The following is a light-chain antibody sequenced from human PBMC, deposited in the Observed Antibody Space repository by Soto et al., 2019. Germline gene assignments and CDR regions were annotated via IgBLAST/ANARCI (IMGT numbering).Light chain of an antibody. CDR1: QSINSW. J-gene: IGKJ4*01. Sequence: DIQMTQSPSTLSVSIGDRVTITCRASQSINSWSAWYQQKPGKAPKLLIYKAPNLESGVPSRLSGSGSGTEFTLTLSSLQPDDYATYYCQQYNDYFTFGGGTKVE. CDR3: QQYNDYFT. CDR2: KAP. V-gene: IGKV1-5*03.